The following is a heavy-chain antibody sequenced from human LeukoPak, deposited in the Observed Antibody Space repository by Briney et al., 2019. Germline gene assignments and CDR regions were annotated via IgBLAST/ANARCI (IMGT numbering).Heavy chain of an antibody. CDR1: GFTFSSYA. CDR3: ARGRGLASDY. CDR2: ISYDGSNK. J-gene: IGHJ4*02. V-gene: IGHV3-30*04. Sequence: GGSLRLSCAASGFTFSSYAMHWVRQAPGKGLEWVAVISYDGSNKYYADSVKGRFTISRDNSKNTLYLQMNSLRAEDTAVYYCARGRGLASDYWGQGTLVTVSS.